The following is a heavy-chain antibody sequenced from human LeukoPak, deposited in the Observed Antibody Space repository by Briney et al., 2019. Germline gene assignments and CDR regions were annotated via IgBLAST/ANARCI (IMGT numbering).Heavy chain of an antibody. CDR1: GGSISSNNW. CDR3: ARDGPLDYDILTGSPTAFDI. Sequence: SDTLSLTCAVSGGSISSNNWWSWVRQPPGKGPEWIGAIYHSGSTNYNPSLKSRVTISVDKSKNQFSLKLSSVTAADTAVYYCARDGPLDYDILTGSPTAFDIWGQGTMVTVSS. CDR2: IYHSGST. V-gene: IGHV4-4*02. J-gene: IGHJ3*02. D-gene: IGHD3-9*01.